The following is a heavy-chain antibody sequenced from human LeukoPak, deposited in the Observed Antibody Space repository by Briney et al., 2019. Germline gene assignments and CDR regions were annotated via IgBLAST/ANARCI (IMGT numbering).Heavy chain of an antibody. CDR1: GGTFTSGY. CDR3: ARGSSRFDC. CDR2: TSYSDSA. V-gene: IGHV4-59*01. J-gene: IGHJ4*02. Sequence: SETLSLTCTVSGGTFTSGYWSWIRQPPGKGLEWIGYTSYSDSARYNPSLKSRVTMSIDTSTNQFSLKVTSVTAADTAVYYCARGSSRFDCWGQGTLVTVSS. D-gene: IGHD6-13*01.